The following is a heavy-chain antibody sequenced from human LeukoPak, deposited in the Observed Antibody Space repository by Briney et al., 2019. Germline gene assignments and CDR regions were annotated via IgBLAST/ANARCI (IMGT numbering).Heavy chain of an antibody. CDR3: ARSNYGGQGAGDNWFDP. Sequence: ASMKVSCKASVYTFTDYYVHWVRQAPGQGLEWMGWINPNTGGTNYAQKFQGRVTMTRDTSISTAYMDMSSLTSDDTAVYFGARSNYGGQGAGDNWFDPWGQGTLVTVSS. V-gene: IGHV1-2*02. D-gene: IGHD4/OR15-4a*01. J-gene: IGHJ5*02. CDR1: VYTFTDYY. CDR2: INPNTGGT.